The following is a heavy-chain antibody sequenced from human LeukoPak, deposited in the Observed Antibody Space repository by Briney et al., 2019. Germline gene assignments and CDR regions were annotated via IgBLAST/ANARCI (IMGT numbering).Heavy chain of an antibody. CDR2: IYYSGST. CDR3: ASDDYGDLVNAFDI. J-gene: IGHJ3*02. D-gene: IGHD4-17*01. Sequence: SSETLSLTCTVSGDSISGNYWTWIRQPPGKGLEWIGYIYYSGSTNYNASLKSRVTISVDTSKNQFSLKLTSVTAADTAVYYCASDDYGDLVNAFDIWGQGTMVTVSS. V-gene: IGHV4-59*12. CDR1: GDSISGNY.